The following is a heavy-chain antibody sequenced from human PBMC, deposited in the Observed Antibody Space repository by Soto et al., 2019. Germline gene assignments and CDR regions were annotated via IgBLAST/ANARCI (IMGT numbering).Heavy chain of an antibody. V-gene: IGHV3-49*04. CDR3: SRGITDNGWDFGY. D-gene: IGHD6-19*01. CDR2: ITTKAYAGKT. CDR1: GFKLGDYA. Sequence: GGSLRLSCTTSGFKLGDYAMNWVRQAPGKGLEWVGFITTKAYAGKTEYAASVKGRFTISRDDSKGIAYLQMNSLKTEDTAVYYCSRGITDNGWDFGYWGPGTLVTVSS. J-gene: IGHJ4*02.